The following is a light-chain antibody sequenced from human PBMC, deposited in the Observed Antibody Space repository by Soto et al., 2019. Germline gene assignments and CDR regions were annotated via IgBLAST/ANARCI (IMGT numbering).Light chain of an antibody. CDR1: SSDVGGYNY. V-gene: IGLV2-11*01. Sequence: QSALTQPRSVSGSPGQSVTISCTGTSSDVGGYNYVSWYQQHPGKAPKLMIYDVSKWPSGVPDRFSGSKSGNTASLTISGLQAEDEADYYCSSYAGSNNLVFGGGTKLTVL. CDR3: SSYAGSNNLV. J-gene: IGLJ2*01. CDR2: DVS.